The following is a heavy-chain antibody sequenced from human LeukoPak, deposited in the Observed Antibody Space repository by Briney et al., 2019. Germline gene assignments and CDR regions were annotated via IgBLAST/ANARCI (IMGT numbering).Heavy chain of an antibody. J-gene: IGHJ4*02. V-gene: IGHV1-8*03. D-gene: IGHD3-3*01. CDR1: GYTFTSYD. CDR3: ARGYHDHDFWSGYYSGRVLRFDY. Sequence: ASVKVSCKASGYTFTSYDINWVRQATGQGLEWMGWMNPNSGNTGYAQKFQGRVTITRNTSISTAYMELSSLRSEDTAVYYCARGYHDHDFWSGYYSGRVLRFDYWGQGTLVTVSS. CDR2: MNPNSGNT.